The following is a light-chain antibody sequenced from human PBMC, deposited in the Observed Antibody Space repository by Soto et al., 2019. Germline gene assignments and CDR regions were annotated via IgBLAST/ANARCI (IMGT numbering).Light chain of an antibody. J-gene: IGLJ3*02. Sequence: QLVLTQPPSVSGAPGQRVTISCTGSSSNIGAGYDVHWYQQFSGTSPKLLIYGNDNRPSGVPDRFSGSKSGTSASLAITGLLAEDEADYYCQSYDSSVSGFWVFGGGTKVTVL. CDR2: GND. CDR1: SSNIGAGYD. V-gene: IGLV1-40*01. CDR3: QSYDSSVSGFWV.